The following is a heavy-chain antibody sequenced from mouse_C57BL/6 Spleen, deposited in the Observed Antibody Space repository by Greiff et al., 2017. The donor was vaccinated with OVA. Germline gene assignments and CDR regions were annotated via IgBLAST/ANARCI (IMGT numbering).Heavy chain of an antibody. CDR3: ASPVVEDYGMDY. V-gene: IGHV5-17*01. CDR1: GFTFSDYG. J-gene: IGHJ4*01. CDR2: ISSGSSTI. Sequence: EVMLVESGGGLVKPGGSLKLSCAASGFTFSDYGMHWVRQAPEKGLEWVAYISSGSSTIYYADTVKGRFTLSRDNAKNTLFLQMTRLRSEDTAMYYCASPVVEDYGMDYWGKGTSVTVSS. D-gene: IGHD1-1*01.